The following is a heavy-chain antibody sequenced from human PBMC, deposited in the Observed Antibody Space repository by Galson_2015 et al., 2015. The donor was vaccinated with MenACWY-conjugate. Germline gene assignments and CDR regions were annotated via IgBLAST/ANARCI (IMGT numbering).Heavy chain of an antibody. CDR1: GGSISSSSYY. CDR2: IYYSGST. Sequence: LSLTCTVSGGSISSSSYYWGWIRQPPGKGLEWIGSIYYSGSTYYNPSLKSRVTISVDTSKNQFSLKLSSVTAADTAVYYCARRALIAAAGVFDYWGQGTLVTVSS. CDR3: ARRALIAAAGVFDY. V-gene: IGHV4-39*01. D-gene: IGHD6-13*01. J-gene: IGHJ4*02.